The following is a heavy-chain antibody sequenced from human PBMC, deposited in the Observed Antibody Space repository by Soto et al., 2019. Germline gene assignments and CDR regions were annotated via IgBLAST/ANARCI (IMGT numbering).Heavy chain of an antibody. Sequence: QLQLQESGSGLVKPSQTLSLTCAVSGGSISSGGYSWSWIRQPPGKGLEWIGYIYHSGSTYYNPSPQSWVNKSVNRSKNQFSLKPSSVTAADKAVYYCARVPSPWGQGTLVTVSS. CDR1: GGSISSGGYS. CDR3: ARVPSP. J-gene: IGHJ5*02. V-gene: IGHV4-30-2*01. CDR2: IYHSGST.